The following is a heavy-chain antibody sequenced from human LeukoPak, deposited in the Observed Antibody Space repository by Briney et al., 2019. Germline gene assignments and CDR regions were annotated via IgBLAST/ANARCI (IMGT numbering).Heavy chain of an antibody. CDR2: IIPIFGTA. Sequence: SVKVSCKASGGTFSSYAISWVRQAPGQGLEWMGRIIPIFGTANYAQKFQGRVTITTDESTSTAYIELSSLRSEDTAVYYCAREWVYSNYSGRPVYYYYMDVWGKGTTVTVSS. J-gene: IGHJ6*03. D-gene: IGHD4-11*01. CDR3: AREWVYSNYSGRPVYYYYMDV. CDR1: GGTFSSYA. V-gene: IGHV1-69*05.